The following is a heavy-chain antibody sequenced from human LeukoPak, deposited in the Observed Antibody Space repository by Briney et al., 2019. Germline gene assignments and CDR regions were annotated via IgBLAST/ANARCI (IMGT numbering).Heavy chain of an antibody. CDR1: GYTFTGYY. CDR2: INPNSGGT. V-gene: IGHV1-2*06. D-gene: IGHD6-13*01. J-gene: IGHJ4*02. Sequence: ASVKVSCKASGYTFTGYYMHWVRQAPGQGLEWMGRINPNSGGTNYAQKFQGRVTMTRDTSISTAYMEQSRLRSDDTAVYYCARDRSSSSWYSDFDYWGQGTLVTVSS. CDR3: ARDRSSSSWYSDFDY.